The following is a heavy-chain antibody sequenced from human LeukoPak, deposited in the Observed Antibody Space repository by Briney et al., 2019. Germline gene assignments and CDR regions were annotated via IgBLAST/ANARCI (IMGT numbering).Heavy chain of an antibody. CDR1: GYTFTGYY. D-gene: IGHD6-19*01. CDR3: ASTQQWLVEGAFDY. J-gene: IGHJ4*02. Sequence: ASVKVSCKASGYTFTGYYMHWVRQAPGQGLEWMGWINPNSGGTNYAQKFQGRVTMTRDTSISTAYMELSRLRSDDTAVYYCASTQQWLVEGAFDYWGQGTLVTVSS. V-gene: IGHV1-2*02. CDR2: INPNSGGT.